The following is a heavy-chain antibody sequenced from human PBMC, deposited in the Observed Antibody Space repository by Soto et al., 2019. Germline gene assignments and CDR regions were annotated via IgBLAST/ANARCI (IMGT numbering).Heavy chain of an antibody. J-gene: IGHJ3*01. CDR1: GFTFSYYG. V-gene: IGHV3-21*01. Sequence: GGSLRLSCAASGFTFSYYGMNWVRQAPGKGLEWVSSISTTSTYIYYADSVKGRFTISRDNAKNSLFLQMNSLTAEDTAVYYCARSPVGDAFNVWGQGAVVTVSS. CDR3: ARSPVGDAFNV. CDR2: ISTTSTYI.